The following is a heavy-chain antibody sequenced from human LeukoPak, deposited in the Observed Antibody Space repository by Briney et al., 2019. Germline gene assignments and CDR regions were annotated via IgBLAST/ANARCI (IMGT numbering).Heavy chain of an antibody. CDR3: AKELDTMFFDY. CDR2: AGWAGGTT. Sequence: GGSLRLSCATSGFTFDRYTIHWVRQAPGKGLEWVSLAGWAGGTTYYSDSVRGRFTISRDSGKNSVYLQMNSLTTDDTAFYFCAKELDTMFFDYWGQGALVAVSS. J-gene: IGHJ4*02. V-gene: IGHV3-43*01. CDR1: GFTFDRYT. D-gene: IGHD3-10*02.